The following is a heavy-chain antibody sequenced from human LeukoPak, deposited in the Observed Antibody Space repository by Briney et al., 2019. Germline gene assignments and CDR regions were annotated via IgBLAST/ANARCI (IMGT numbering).Heavy chain of an antibody. CDR3: AKGQYDILTGAYFDY. CDR2: ISYDGSNK. J-gene: IGHJ4*02. Sequence: PGRSLRLSCAASGFTFSSYGMHWVRQAPGKGLEWVAVISYDGSNKYYADSVKGRFTISRDNSKNTLYLQMNSLRAEDTAVYYCAKGQYDILTGAYFDYWGQGTLVTVSS. CDR1: GFTFSSYG. D-gene: IGHD3-9*01. V-gene: IGHV3-30*18.